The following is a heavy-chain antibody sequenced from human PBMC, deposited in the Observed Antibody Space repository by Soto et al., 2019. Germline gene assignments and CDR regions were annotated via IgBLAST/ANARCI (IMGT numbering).Heavy chain of an antibody. D-gene: IGHD1-26*01. CDR1: GYTFTDHD. Sequence: ASVKVSCKASGYTFTDHDIHWVRQTPEQGPECMGEIGPESGATRYAQRFQGRVTMTRDMSITTVYMELNNLSPDDTAVYYCGRGRSGQIVVFYWGQGTPVTVSS. V-gene: IGHV1-2*02. CDR2: IGPESGAT. CDR3: GRGRSGQIVVFY. J-gene: IGHJ4*02.